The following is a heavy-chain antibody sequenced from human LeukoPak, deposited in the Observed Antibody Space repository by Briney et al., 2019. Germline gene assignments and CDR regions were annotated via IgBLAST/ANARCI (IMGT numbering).Heavy chain of an antibody. CDR3: ARDKAAAAHYGMDV. D-gene: IGHD6-13*01. J-gene: IGHJ6*02. Sequence: PSETLSLTCTVSGGSISSYYWSWIRQPAGKGLEWIGRIYTCGSTNYNPSLKSRVTMSVDTSKNQFSLKLSSVTAADTAVYYCARDKAAAAHYGMDVWGQGTTVTVSS. V-gene: IGHV4-4*07. CDR1: GGSISSYY. CDR2: IYTCGST.